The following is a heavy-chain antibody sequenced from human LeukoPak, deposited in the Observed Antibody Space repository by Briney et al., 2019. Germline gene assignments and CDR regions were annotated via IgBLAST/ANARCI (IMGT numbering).Heavy chain of an antibody. CDR1: GFTFSSYG. Sequence: GGPLRLSCAASGFTFSSYGMHWVRQAPGKGLEWVAFIRYDGSNKYYADSVKGRFTISRDNSKNTLYLQMNSLRAEDTAVYYCAKDGGIQLWLPMDYWGQGTLVTVSS. CDR3: AKDGGIQLWLPMDY. V-gene: IGHV3-30*02. D-gene: IGHD5-18*01. J-gene: IGHJ4*02. CDR2: IRYDGSNK.